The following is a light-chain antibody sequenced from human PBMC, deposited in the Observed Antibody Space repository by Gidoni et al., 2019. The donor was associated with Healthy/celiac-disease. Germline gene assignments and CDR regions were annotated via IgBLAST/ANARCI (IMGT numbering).Light chain of an antibody. J-gene: IGKJ1*01. CDR1: QSISSY. CDR2: AAS. V-gene: IGKV1-39*01. CDR3: QQSYSTLGWT. Sequence: DIQMTQSPSSLSASVGDRVTITCRASQSISSYLNWYQQKPGKAPKLPIYAASSLQSGVPSRFSGSGSGTDFTLTISSLQPEDFATYYCQQSYSTLGWTFGQGTKVEIK.